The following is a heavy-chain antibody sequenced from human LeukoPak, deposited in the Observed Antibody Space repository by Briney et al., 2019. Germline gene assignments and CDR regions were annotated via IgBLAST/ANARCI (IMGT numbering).Heavy chain of an antibody. Sequence: SETLPLTCTVSDDSIDSYYWSWIRQPPGVGLQWIGYVFYSGPTNYDASLKSRVAISVDRSKNQFSLKLTSVSAAATAVYYCAGRSARYFGSWGQGTPVTVSS. CDR1: DDSIDSYY. V-gene: IGHV4-59*01. J-gene: IGHJ4*02. CDR3: AGRSARYFGS. CDR2: VFYSGPT. D-gene: IGHD1-26*01.